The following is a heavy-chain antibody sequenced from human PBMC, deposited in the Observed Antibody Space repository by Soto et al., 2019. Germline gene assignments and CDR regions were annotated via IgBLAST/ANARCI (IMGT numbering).Heavy chain of an antibody. J-gene: IGHJ4*02. CDR2: VSAYNGTT. V-gene: IGHV1-18*01. CDR3: ARYSYQWLRYPYFDY. CDR1: GDTFTNYG. Sequence: QIQLVQSGAEVRKPGASVKVSCKASGDTFTNYGFTWVRQAPGQGLEWMGWVSAYNGTTKYAQNFQGRLTMTTDTSTSTDSMELRSLRSDDTAVYYCARYSYQWLRYPYFDYWGQGTLVTVSS. D-gene: IGHD5-12*01.